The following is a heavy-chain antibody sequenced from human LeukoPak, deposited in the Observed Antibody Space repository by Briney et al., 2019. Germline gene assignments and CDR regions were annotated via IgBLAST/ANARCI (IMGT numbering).Heavy chain of an antibody. V-gene: IGHV3-7*03. CDR2: IKGDGSET. D-gene: IGHD3-9*01. Sequence: PGGSLSLSCAASGFRFSGYWMTWVRQAPGKGLEWVANIKGDGSETSYVTSVRGRFTISRDNAKNSLYLQMNSLRAEDTAVYYCARGYDILTGSGPFDYWGQGTLVTVSS. J-gene: IGHJ4*02. CDR3: ARGYDILTGSGPFDY. CDR1: GFRFSGYW.